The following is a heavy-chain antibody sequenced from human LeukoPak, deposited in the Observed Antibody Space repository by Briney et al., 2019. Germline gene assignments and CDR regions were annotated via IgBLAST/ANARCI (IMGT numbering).Heavy chain of an antibody. D-gene: IGHD2-21*01. CDR2: IWYDGSNK. J-gene: IGHJ4*02. V-gene: IGHV3-33*01. CDR1: GFTFSGYG. Sequence: GGSLTLSCAASGFTFSGYGMHWVRQAPGKGLEGVAVIWYDGSNKYYADSVKGRFTISRDNSKSTLYLQMNSLRAEDTAVYYCARSPCGGASYYFDYWGQGTLVTVSS. CDR3: ARSPCGGASYYFDY.